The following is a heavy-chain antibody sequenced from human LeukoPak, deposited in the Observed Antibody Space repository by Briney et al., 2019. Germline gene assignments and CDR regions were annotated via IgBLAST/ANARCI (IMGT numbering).Heavy chain of an antibody. J-gene: IGHJ6*03. CDR1: GGTFSSYA. Sequence: VASVKVSCKASGGTFSSYAISWLRQAPGQGLEWMGGIIPIFGTANYAQKFQGRVTMTADESTSTAYMELSSLRSEDTAVYYCARDRSSSLYYYYYMDVWGKGTTVTVSS. D-gene: IGHD6-6*01. V-gene: IGHV1-69*01. CDR2: IIPIFGTA. CDR3: ARDRSSSLYYYYYMDV.